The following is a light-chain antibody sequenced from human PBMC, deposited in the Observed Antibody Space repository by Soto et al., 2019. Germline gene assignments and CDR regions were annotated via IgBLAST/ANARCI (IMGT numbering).Light chain of an antibody. V-gene: IGLV2-14*02. CDR2: GNN. J-gene: IGLJ1*01. CDR1: SSDVGSYNL. Sequence: HSVLTQPASVSGSPGQSITISCTGTSSDVGSYNLVSWYQQHPGKAPKLLIYGNNNRPSGVPDRFSGSKSGTSASLAITGLQAEDEADYYCQSHDSSLIAYVFGTGTKVTVL. CDR3: QSHDSSLIAYV.